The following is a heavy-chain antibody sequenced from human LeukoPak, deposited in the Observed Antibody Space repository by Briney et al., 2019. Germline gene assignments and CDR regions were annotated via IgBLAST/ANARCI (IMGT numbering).Heavy chain of an antibody. J-gene: IGHJ4*02. CDR2: IYYSGST. CDR3: ARDSGYYES. CDR1: GYSISSYY. V-gene: IGHV4-59*01. D-gene: IGHD3-22*01. Sequence: SETLSLTCTVSGYSISSYYWSWIRQPPGKGLEWIGYIYYSGSTNYNPSLKSRVTISVDTSKNQFSLKLSSVTAADTAVYYCARDSGYYESWGQGTLVTVSS.